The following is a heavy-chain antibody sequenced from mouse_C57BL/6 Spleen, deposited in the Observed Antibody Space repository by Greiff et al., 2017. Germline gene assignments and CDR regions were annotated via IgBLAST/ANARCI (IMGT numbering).Heavy chain of an antibody. V-gene: IGHV1-72*01. D-gene: IGHD1-1*01. CDR3: ARVHGSSHDAALAY. CDR2: IDPNSGGT. J-gene: IGHJ4*01. CDR1: GYTFTSYW. Sequence: QVQLQQPGAELVKPGASVKLSCKASGYTFTSYWMHWVKQRPGRGLEWIGRIDPNSGGTKYNDKFKSKATLTVDKPSSTAYMQLSSLTSEDSAVYYCARVHGSSHDAALAYWGQGTSVTVSA.